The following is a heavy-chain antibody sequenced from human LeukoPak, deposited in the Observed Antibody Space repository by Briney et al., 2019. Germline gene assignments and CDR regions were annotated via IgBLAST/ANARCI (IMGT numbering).Heavy chain of an antibody. V-gene: IGHV6-1*01. D-gene: IGHD2-2*01. J-gene: IGHJ5*02. CDR2: TYYRSKLYN. CDR1: GDIVSSNSAA. CDR3: ARDPLGYCSSTSCYAEGGTTYNWFDP. Sequence: SQTLSLTCAISGDIVSSNSAAWHWIRQSPSRGLEWLGRTYYRSKLYNDYAVSVKSRITINPDTSKNQFSLQLNSVTPEDTAVYYCARDPLGYCSSTSCYAEGGTTYNWFDPWGQGTLVTVSS.